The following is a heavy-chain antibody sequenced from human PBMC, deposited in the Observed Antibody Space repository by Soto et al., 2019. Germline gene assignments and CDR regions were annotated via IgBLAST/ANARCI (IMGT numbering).Heavy chain of an antibody. J-gene: IGHJ4*02. CDR2: VFYTGFT. V-gene: IGHV4-39*01. D-gene: IGHD1-20*01. CDR3: ATSQKGYNWSYFDH. CDR1: GASISGSYYY. Sequence: SETLSLTCAVSGASISGSYYYWAWLRQSPGRGPEWIGSVFYTGFTSYNPSLESRVSVSVDTSKSQFSLKLSAVTAADTAVYYCATSQKGYNWSYFDHWGQGALVTVSS.